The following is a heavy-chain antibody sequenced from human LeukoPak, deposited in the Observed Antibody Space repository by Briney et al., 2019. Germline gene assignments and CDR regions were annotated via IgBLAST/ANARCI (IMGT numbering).Heavy chain of an antibody. CDR2: AGWAGGTT. CDR3: AKELDTMFFDY. Sequence: GGPQSLPCKTFDSTFNRYPITWAGQARGRVREGVSLAGWAGGTTFYSDSVRGRFTISRDSGRKSVYLQMNSLTTDDTAFYFCAKELDTMFFDYWGQGALVTVSS. V-gene: IGHV3-43*01. D-gene: IGHD3-10*02. J-gene: IGHJ4*02. CDR1: DSTFNRYP.